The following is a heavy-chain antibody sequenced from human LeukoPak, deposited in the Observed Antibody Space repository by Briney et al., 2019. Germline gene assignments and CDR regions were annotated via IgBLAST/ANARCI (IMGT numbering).Heavy chain of an antibody. CDR1: GGTFSSYA. CDR2: IIPIFGIA. D-gene: IGHD3-22*01. J-gene: IGHJ4*02. V-gene: IGHV1-69*04. Sequence: GASVKVSCKASGGTFSSYAISWVRQAPGQGLEWMGRIIPIFGIANYAQKFQGRVTITADKSTSTAYMELSSLRSEDTAVYYCAREFPRSVYDSSGYYRSYLNYWGQGTLVTVSS. CDR3: AREFPRSVYDSSGYYRSYLNY.